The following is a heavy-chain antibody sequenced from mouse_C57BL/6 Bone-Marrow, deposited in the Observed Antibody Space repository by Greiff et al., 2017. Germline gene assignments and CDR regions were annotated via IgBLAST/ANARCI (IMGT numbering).Heavy chain of an antibody. CDR1: GYTFTSYW. CDR3: AIYFDY. CDR2: IDPSDSYT. V-gene: IGHV1-50*01. Sequence: VQLQQPGAELVKPGASVKLSCKASGYTFTSYWMQWVKQRPGQGLEWIGEIDPSDSYTNYNQKFKGKATLTVDTSSSTAYMQLSSLTSEDSAVYYFAIYFDYWGQGTTLTVSS. J-gene: IGHJ2*01.